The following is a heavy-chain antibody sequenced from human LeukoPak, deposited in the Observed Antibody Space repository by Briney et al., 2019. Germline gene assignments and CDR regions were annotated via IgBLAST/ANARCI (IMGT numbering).Heavy chain of an antibody. V-gene: IGHV4-39*01. CDR2: IYYSGST. CDR1: GGSISSSSSY. Sequence: SETLSLTCTVSGGSISSSSSYWGWIRQPPGKGLEWIGSIYYSGSTYYNPSLRSRITISVDTSKNQFSLKLSSVTAADTAVYYCARLDDSSGYFHWGQGTLVTVSS. J-gene: IGHJ4*02. CDR3: ARLDDSSGYFH. D-gene: IGHD3-22*01.